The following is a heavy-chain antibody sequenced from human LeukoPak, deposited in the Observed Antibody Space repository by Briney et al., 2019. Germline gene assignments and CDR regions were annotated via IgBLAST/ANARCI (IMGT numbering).Heavy chain of an antibody. J-gene: IGHJ6*04. D-gene: IGHD6-19*01. CDR3: ARGSSGRYLGYYGMDV. CDR2: IKQDGSEK. CDR1: GFTFSSYW. Sequence: GGSLRLSCAASGFTFSSYWMSWVRQAPGKGLEWVANIKQDGSEKYYVDSVKGRFTISRDNAKNSLYLQMNSLRAEDTAVYYCARGSSGRYLGYYGMDVWGKGTTVTVSS. V-gene: IGHV3-7*03.